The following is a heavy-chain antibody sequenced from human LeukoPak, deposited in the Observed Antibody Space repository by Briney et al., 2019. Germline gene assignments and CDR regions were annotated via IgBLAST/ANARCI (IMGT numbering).Heavy chain of an antibody. V-gene: IGHV4-39*07. CDR2: IYYSGST. CDR1: GGSISSSSYY. Sequence: SETLSLTCTVSGGSISSSSYYWGWIRQPPGKGLEWIGSIYYSGSTYYNPSLKSRVTISIDTSNNQVSLKLHSVTAADTAVYYCARRRDTAALFYRYYYLDVWGKGTTVTISS. J-gene: IGHJ6*03. D-gene: IGHD2-2*01. CDR3: ARRRDTAALFYRYYYLDV.